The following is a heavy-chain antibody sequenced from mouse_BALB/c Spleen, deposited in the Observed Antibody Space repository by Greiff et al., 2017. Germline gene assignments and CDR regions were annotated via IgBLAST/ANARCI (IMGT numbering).Heavy chain of an antibody. CDR1: GFDFSRYW. D-gene: IGHD1-1*02. CDR2: INPDSSTI. J-gene: IGHJ3*01. V-gene: IGHV4-1*02. Sequence: EVQLQQSGGGLVQPGGSLKLSCAASGFDFSRYWMSWVRQAPGKGLEWIGEINPDSSTINYTPSLKDKFIISRDNAKNTLYLQMSKVRSEDTALYYCARRGRTIPFAYWGQGTLVTVSA. CDR3: ARRGRTIPFAY.